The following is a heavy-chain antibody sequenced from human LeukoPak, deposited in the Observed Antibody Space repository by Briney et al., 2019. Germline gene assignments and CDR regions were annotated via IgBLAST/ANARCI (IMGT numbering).Heavy chain of an antibody. V-gene: IGHV4-34*01. CDR1: GGSFSGYY. Sequence: SKTLSLTCAVYGGSFSGYYWSWIRQPPGKGLEWIGEINHSGSTNYNPSLKSRVTISVDTSKNQFSLKLSSVTAADTAVYYCARGYDILTGYYFDYWGQGTLVTVSS. D-gene: IGHD3-9*01. J-gene: IGHJ4*02. CDR3: ARGYDILTGYYFDY. CDR2: INHSGST.